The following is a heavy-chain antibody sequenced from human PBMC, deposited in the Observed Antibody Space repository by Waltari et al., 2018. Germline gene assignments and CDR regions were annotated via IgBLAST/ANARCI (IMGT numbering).Heavy chain of an antibody. J-gene: IGHJ4*02. CDR1: GYSISSGYY. CDR3: AREIYCSGGNCYLSYFDY. D-gene: IGHD2-15*01. Sequence: QVQLQESGPGLVKPSETLSLTCTVSGYSISSGYYWGWLRQPPGKGLEWIGSVYHSGITYYNPSLKSRLTISVDTSKNQFSLRLSSVTAADTAVYYCAREIYCSGGNCYLSYFDYWGQGTLVTVSS. CDR2: VYHSGIT. V-gene: IGHV4-38-2*02.